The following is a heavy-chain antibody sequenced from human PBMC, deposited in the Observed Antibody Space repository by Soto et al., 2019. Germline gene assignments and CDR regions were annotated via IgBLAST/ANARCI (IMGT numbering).Heavy chain of an antibody. CDR2: ISYDGSNK. Sequence: GGSLRLSCAASGFTFSSYAMHWVRQAPGKGLEWVAVISYDGSNKYYADSVKGRFTISRDDSKNTLYLQMNSLRAEDTAVYYCARGEYSSSFYYYGMDVWGQGTPVTVYS. D-gene: IGHD6-6*01. J-gene: IGHJ6*02. CDR3: ARGEYSSSFYYYGMDV. V-gene: IGHV3-30-3*01. CDR1: GFTFSSYA.